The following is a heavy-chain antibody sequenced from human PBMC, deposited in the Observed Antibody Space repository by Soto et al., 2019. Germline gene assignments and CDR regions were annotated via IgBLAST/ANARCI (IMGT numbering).Heavy chain of an antibody. CDR2: IHSSGSI. D-gene: IGHD3-22*01. CDR1: GGSISSDDYY. V-gene: IGHV4-30-4*01. CDR3: ARDLDGLHDDTSGPFPRPV. J-gene: IGHJ1*01. Sequence: SETLSLTCTVSGGSISSDDYYWSWIRQAPGRGLEWIGYIHSSGSIYYNPSLKSRATMSIDTAGNQFSLKVSSVTVADTAVYYCARDLDGLHDDTSGPFPRPVWGQGTLVTVSS.